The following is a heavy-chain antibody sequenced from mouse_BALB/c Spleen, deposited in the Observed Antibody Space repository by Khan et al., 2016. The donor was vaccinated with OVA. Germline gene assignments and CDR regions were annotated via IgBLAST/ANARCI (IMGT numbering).Heavy chain of an antibody. J-gene: IGHJ3*01. CDR2: INPNNGYT. CDR1: GYSFTSYT. Sequence: QVQLKQPGAELARPGASVKMSCKTSGYSFTSYTIHLIKSRTGQGLEWIGHINPNNGYTNSNQKFKDKATLTADKSSTTVYMQPSSLSSHDSAFYNCVRDGAYYRNDGWFAYWGQGTLVTVSA. D-gene: IGHD2-14*01. CDR3: VRDGAYYRNDGWFAY. V-gene: IGHV1-4*01.